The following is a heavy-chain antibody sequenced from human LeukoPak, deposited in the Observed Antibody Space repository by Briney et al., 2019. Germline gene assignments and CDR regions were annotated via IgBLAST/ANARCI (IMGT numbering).Heavy chain of an antibody. CDR3: AQIVVAATLRPDYGD. Sequence: ASVKDSCQASGYTLTSYGIHWVRQAPGKGLEWMGCINAYKGNTNYAQRLQGRVAMTTDTSTSTAYKELRSLRSDEAAVYYCAQIVVAATLRPDYGDWGKGTMVTVSS. D-gene: IGHD2-15*01. CDR1: GYTLTSYG. V-gene: IGHV1-18*04. CDR2: INAYKGNT. J-gene: IGHJ6*04.